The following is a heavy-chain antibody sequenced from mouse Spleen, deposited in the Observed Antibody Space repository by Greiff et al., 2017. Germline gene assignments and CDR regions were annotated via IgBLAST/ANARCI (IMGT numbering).Heavy chain of an antibody. CDR3: ARPLNYYGSVYYYAMDY. J-gene: IGHJ4*01. Sequence: LVESGPELVKPGASVKISCKASGYSFTDYNMNWVKQSNGKSLEWIGVINPNYGTTSYNQKFKGKATLTVDQSSSTAYMQLNSLTSEDSAVYYCARPLNYYGSVYYYAMDYWGQGTSVTVSS. D-gene: IGHD1-1*01. CDR1: GYSFTDYN. V-gene: IGHV1-39*01. CDR2: INPNYGTT.